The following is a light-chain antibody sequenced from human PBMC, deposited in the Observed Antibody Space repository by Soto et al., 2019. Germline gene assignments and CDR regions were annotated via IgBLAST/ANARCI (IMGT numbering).Light chain of an antibody. CDR3: CSYAGSSTWV. CDR2: DVS. CDR1: SSDVGGYNY. V-gene: IGLV2-11*01. Sequence: QSALTQPRSMSGSPAQSVTISCTGTSSDVGGYNYVSWYQQHPGKAPKLMIYDVSQRPSGVPDRFSGSKSGNTASLTISGLQAEDEADYYCCSYAGSSTWVFGGGTKVTVL. J-gene: IGLJ3*02.